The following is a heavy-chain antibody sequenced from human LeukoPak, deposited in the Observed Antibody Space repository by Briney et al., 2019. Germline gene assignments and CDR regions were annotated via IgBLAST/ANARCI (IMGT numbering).Heavy chain of an antibody. V-gene: IGHV1-3*01. CDR3: ARDHPVQLWLLGY. CDR2: IDAGNGNT. D-gene: IGHD5-18*01. J-gene: IGHJ4*02. CDR1: GYTFTSYA. Sequence: ASVKVSCKASGYTFTSYAMHWVRQAPGQRLEWMGWIDAGNGNTKYSQKFQGRVTITRDTSASTAYMELSSLRSEDTAVYYCARDHPVQLWLLGYWGQGTLVTVSS.